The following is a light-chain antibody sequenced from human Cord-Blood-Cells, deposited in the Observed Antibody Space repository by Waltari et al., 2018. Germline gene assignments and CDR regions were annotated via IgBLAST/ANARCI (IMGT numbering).Light chain of an antibody. V-gene: IGLV2-11*01. CDR2: DVS. CDR1: SSDVGGYTY. CDR3: CSYAGSYTYV. Sequence: QSALTQPRSVSGSPGQSVTISCTGTSSDVGGYTYVSWYQQHPGKAPKLMIYDVSKRPSGVPDRFSGSKSGNTASLTISGLQAEDEADYYCCSYAGSYTYVFGTGIKVTVL. J-gene: IGLJ1*01.